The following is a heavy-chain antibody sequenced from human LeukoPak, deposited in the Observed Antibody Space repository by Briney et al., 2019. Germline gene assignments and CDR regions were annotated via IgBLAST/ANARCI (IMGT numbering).Heavy chain of an antibody. V-gene: IGHV3-23*01. Sequence: GGSLRLSCEASGFTFSSYAMTWVRQAPGKGLEWVSGIYASGSATHYADTVKGRFTISRDNSKNTLYLQMNSLRAEDTAVYYCAKRPRDSSGYYLGAFDMWGQWTMVTVSS. CDR1: GFTFSSYA. CDR3: AKRPRDSSGYYLGAFDM. J-gene: IGHJ3*02. CDR2: IYASGSAT. D-gene: IGHD3-22*01.